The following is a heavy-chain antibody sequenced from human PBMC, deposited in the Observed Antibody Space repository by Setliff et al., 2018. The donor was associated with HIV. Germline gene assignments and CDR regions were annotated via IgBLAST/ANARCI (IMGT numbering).Heavy chain of an antibody. V-gene: IGHV1-46*01. CDR1: GYTFTSYY. CDR2: INPSGGST. J-gene: IGHJ4*02. D-gene: IGHD3-10*01. Sequence: ASVKVSCKSSGYTFTSYYMHCVRQAPGQGLEWMGIINPSGGSTSYAQKFQGRVTISADESTSTAYMELSSLRSEDTAVYYCARDDLYGSGSMGGFDYWGQGTLVTVSS. CDR3: ARDDLYGSGSMGGFDY.